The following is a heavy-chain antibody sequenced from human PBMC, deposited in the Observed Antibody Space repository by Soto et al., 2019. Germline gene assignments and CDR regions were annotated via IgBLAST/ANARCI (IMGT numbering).Heavy chain of an antibody. D-gene: IGHD2-8*01. CDR2: INHSGRT. CDR3: ARGQGVLFNWFDP. J-gene: IGHJ5*02. V-gene: IGHV4-34*01. Sequence: PSGPLSPPGTPPGAPLRANHWAGSPQPPGKGLRWFRQINHSGRTNYTPSLKSPVSTSVDTSTNQCSMKLSSVTGADTAVYYCARGQGVLFNWFDPWGQGTLVTLSS. CDR1: GAPLRANH.